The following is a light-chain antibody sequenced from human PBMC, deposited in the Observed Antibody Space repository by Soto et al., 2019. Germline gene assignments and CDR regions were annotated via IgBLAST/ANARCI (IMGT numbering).Light chain of an antibody. CDR3: QQYNNWSPWT. J-gene: IGKJ1*01. Sequence: EMVLTQSPATLSLSPGERATLSCRASQSVSSNLAWYQQKPGQAPRLLIYGASTRATGIPARFSGSGSGTEFTLTISSRQSEDFAVYYCQQYNNWSPWTFGQGTKVEIK. CDR1: QSVSSN. V-gene: IGKV3-15*01. CDR2: GAS.